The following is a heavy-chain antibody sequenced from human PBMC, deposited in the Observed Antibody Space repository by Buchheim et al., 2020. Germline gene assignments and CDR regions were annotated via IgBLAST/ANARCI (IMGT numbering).Heavy chain of an antibody. CDR1: GGSISSSSYY. Sequence: QLQLQESGPGLVKPSETLSLTCTVSGGSISSSSYYWGWIRQPPGKGLEWIGSIYYSGSTYYNPSLKSRVTISVDTSKNQFSLKLSSVTAADTAVYYCARGNDYYDSSGYYDYYYYYYMDVWGKGTT. CDR3: ARGNDYYDSSGYYDYYYYYYMDV. CDR2: IYYSGST. J-gene: IGHJ6*03. D-gene: IGHD3-22*01. V-gene: IGHV4-39*01.